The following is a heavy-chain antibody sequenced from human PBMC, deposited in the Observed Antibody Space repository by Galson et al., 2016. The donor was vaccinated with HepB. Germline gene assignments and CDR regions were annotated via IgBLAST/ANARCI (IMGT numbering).Heavy chain of an antibody. J-gene: IGHJ4*02. D-gene: IGHD2-2*01. CDR3: ARSSRAAMFAYFDF. V-gene: IGHV1-3*01. Sequence: SVKVSCKASGYTFSNYAIHWIRQAPGQRLEWMGWINADNDDTKYSHDFQARVTISSDTSASTVYMELSSLRSEDTAVYYCARSSRAAMFAYFDFWGQGTLVTVSP. CDR1: GYTFSNYA. CDR2: INADNDDT.